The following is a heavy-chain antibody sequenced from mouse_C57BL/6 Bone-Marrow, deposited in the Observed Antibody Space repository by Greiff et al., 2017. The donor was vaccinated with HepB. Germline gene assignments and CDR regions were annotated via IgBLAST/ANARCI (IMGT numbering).Heavy chain of an antibody. CDR2: IHPNSGST. CDR1: GYTFTSYW. Sequence: QVQLQQPGAELVKPGASVKLSCKASGYTFTSYWMHWVTQRPGQGLEWIGMIHPNSGSTNYNEKFKSKATLTVYKSSSTAYMQLSSLTSEDSAVYYCARLNYSILFAYWGQGTLVTVSA. D-gene: IGHD2-5*01. J-gene: IGHJ3*01. V-gene: IGHV1-64*01. CDR3: ARLNYSILFAY.